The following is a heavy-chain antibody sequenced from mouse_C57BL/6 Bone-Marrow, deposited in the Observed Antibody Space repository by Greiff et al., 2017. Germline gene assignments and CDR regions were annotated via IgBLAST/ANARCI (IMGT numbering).Heavy chain of an antibody. CDR2: IWTGGGT. CDR1: GFSLTSYA. J-gene: IGHJ3*01. Sequence: VKLVESGPGLVAPSQSLSITCTVSGFSLTSYAISWVRQPPGQGLEWLGVIWTGGGTNYNSALKSRLSISKDNSKMQVFLKMNSLQSDDTARYYCATRGYGCWFAYWGQGTLVTVSA. V-gene: IGHV2-9-1*01. CDR3: ATRGYGCWFAY. D-gene: IGHD3-1*01.